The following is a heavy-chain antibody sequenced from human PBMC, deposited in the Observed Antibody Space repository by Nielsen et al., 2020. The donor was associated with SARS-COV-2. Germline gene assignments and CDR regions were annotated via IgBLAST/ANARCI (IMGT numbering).Heavy chain of an antibody. CDR3: AIFAVDYYDSSSYSAGAYNIDT. D-gene: IGHD3-22*01. Sequence: GESLKISCAASGFTFSSYGTHWVRQAPGKGLEWVSAIDSGGSTSYAESLKGRFTISRDNSKNTVYLQMHSLGVEDTAVYYCAIFAVDYYDSSSYSAGAYNIDTWGQGTLVTISS. V-gene: IGHV3-23*01. J-gene: IGHJ5*02. CDR2: IDSGGST. CDR1: GFTFSSYG.